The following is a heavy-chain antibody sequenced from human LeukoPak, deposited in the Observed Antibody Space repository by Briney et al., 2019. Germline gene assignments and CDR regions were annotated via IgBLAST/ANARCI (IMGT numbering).Heavy chain of an antibody. Sequence: ASVKVSCKASGDTFTSCGISWVRQAPGQGLEWMGWISAYNGNTNYAQKLQGRVTMTTDTSTSTAYMELRSLRSDDTAVYYCARSGGVVPTIGGGEFDPWGQGPLVTVSS. D-gene: IGHD6-6*01. J-gene: IGHJ5*02. CDR3: ARSGGVVPTIGGGEFDP. V-gene: IGHV1-18*01. CDR1: GDTFTSCG. CDR2: ISAYNGNT.